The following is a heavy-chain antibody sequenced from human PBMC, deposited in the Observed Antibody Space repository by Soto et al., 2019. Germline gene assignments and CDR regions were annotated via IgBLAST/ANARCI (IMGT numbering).Heavy chain of an antibody. Sequence: SVKVSCKASGGTFSSYAISWVRQAPGQGLEWMGGIIPIFGTANYAQKFQGRVTITADESTSTAYMELSSLRSEDTAVYYCARGDTMPGNYFAYWGQGTLVTVSS. J-gene: IGHJ4*02. V-gene: IGHV1-69*13. D-gene: IGHD2-2*01. CDR1: GGTFSSYA. CDR2: IIPIFGTA. CDR3: ARGDTMPGNYFAY.